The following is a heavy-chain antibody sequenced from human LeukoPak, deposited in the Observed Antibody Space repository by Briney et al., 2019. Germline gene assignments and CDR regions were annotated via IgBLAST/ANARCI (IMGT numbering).Heavy chain of an antibody. CDR3: ARAGSGRPFDF. D-gene: IGHD1-26*01. J-gene: IGHJ4*02. Sequence: GGSLRLSCAASGFTFRNYAMSWVRQAPGKGLEWVSAISGSGDETNYADSVKGRLTISRDNSKNTLFLQMNSLRAEDTAVFYCARAGSGRPFDFWGQGTLVTVSS. CDR1: GFTFRNYA. CDR2: ISGSGDET. V-gene: IGHV3-23*01.